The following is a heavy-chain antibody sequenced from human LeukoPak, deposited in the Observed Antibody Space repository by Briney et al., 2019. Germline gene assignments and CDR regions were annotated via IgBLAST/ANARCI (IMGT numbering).Heavy chain of an antibody. CDR1: GGSFSGYY. D-gene: IGHD5-18*01. Sequence: PPETLSLTCAVYGGSFSGYYWSWIRQPPGKGLEWIGEINHSGSTNYNPSLKSRVTISVDTSKNQFSLKLSSVTAADTAVYYCARETQSYGHHHNWFDPWGQGTLVTVSS. J-gene: IGHJ5*02. CDR3: ARETQSYGHHHNWFDP. CDR2: INHSGST. V-gene: IGHV4-34*01.